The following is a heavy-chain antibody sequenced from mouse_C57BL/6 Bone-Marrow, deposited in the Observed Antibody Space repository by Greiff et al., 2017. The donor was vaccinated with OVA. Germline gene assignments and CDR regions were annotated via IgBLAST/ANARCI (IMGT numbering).Heavy chain of an antibody. Sequence: EVMLVESGGGLVQPGGSLKLSCAASGFTFSDYYMYWVRQTPEKRLEWVAYISNGGGSTYYPDTVKGRFTISRDNAKNTLYLQMSRLKSEDTAMYYCARHQMTAVCAMDYWGQGTSVTVSS. D-gene: IGHD1-1*01. V-gene: IGHV5-12*01. CDR3: ARHQMTAVCAMDY. J-gene: IGHJ4*01. CDR2: ISNGGGST. CDR1: GFTFSDYY.